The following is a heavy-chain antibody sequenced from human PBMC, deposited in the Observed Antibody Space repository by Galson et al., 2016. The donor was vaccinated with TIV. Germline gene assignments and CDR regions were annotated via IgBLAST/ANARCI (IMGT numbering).Heavy chain of an antibody. CDR3: AKEVSSGSQLGYYYYYGMDV. Sequence: SLRLSCAASGFTFSSYGMHWVRQAPGKGLEWVALIWYDGSNKYYGDSVKGRFTISRDNSKNTLYLHMNSLRGDDTAIYYCAKEVSSGSQLGYYYYYGMDVWGQGTLVSVSS. V-gene: IGHV3-30*02. D-gene: IGHD3-10*01. J-gene: IGHJ6*02. CDR1: GFTFSSYG. CDR2: IWYDGSNK.